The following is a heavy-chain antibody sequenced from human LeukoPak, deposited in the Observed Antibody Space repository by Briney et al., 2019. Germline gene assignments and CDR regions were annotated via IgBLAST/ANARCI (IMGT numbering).Heavy chain of an antibody. CDR2: ISFDGSQK. D-gene: IGHD1-26*01. CDR3: ATSIVGATAHDY. CDR1: GFTFSNYG. V-gene: IGHV3-30*02. J-gene: IGHJ4*02. Sequence: GGSLRLSCAASGFTFSNYGMHWVRQAPGKGLEWVALISFDGSQKYYADSVKGRFTISRDNSKNTLYLQMNSLRAEDTAVYYCATSIVGATAHDYWGQGTLVTVSS.